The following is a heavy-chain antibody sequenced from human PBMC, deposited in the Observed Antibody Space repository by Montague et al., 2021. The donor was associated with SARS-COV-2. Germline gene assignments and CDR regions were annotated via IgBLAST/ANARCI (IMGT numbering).Heavy chain of an antibody. J-gene: IGHJ4*01. CDR1: GLSLSTSGVR. Sequence: PALVKPTQTLTLTCTFSGLSLSTSGVRVGWIRQPPGKALEWLALIYWXXXKRYSPSLKSRLTITKDNSKNQVVLTMTNMDPVDTATYYCAHTPMQWLTPLSCDYWGQGTLVTVSS. CDR2: IYWXXXK. D-gene: IGHD6-19*01. V-gene: IGHV2-5*02. CDR3: AHTPMQWLTPLSCDY.